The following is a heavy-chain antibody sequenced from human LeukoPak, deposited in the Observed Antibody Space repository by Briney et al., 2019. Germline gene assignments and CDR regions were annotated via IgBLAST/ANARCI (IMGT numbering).Heavy chain of an antibody. V-gene: IGHV1-18*01. CDR2: ISAYNGNT. D-gene: IGHD4/OR15-4a*01. J-gene: IGHJ4*02. Sequence: ASVKVSCKAPGGTFSRYAISWVRQAPGQGLEWMGWISAYNGNTNYAQKLQGRVTMTTDTSTSTAYMELRSLRSDDTAVYYCARGDHGLNPFDYWGQGTLVTVSS. CDR3: ARGDHGLNPFDY. CDR1: GGTFSRYA.